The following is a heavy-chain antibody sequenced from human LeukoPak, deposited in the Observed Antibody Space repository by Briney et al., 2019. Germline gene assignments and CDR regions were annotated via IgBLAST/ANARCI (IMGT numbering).Heavy chain of an antibody. V-gene: IGHV3-74*01. J-gene: IGHJ4*02. CDR3: ANKYSSGWPVRGN. CDR1: GFTFSSYW. CDR2: INSDVSST. D-gene: IGHD6-19*01. Sequence: PGGSLRLSCAASGFTFSSYWMHWVRQAPGKGLVWVSRINSDVSSTSYADSVKGRFTISRDNAKNTLYLQMNSLRAEDTAVYYCANKYSSGWPVRGNWGQGTLVTVSS.